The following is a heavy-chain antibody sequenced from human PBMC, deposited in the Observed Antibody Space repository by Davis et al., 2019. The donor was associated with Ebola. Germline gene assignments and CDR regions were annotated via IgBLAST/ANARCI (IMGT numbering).Heavy chain of an antibody. CDR2: IKSKTDGGTT. D-gene: IGHD3-9*01. CDR3: TTAQIFYDILTGLAPAGGGMDV. CDR1: GFTFSNAW. V-gene: IGHV3-15*01. Sequence: GGSLRLSCAASGFTFSNAWMSWVRQAPGKGPEWVGRIKSKTDGGTTDYAAPVKGRFTISRDDSKNTLYLQMNSLKTEDTAVYYCTTAQIFYDILTGLAPAGGGMDVWGQGTTVTVSS. J-gene: IGHJ6*02.